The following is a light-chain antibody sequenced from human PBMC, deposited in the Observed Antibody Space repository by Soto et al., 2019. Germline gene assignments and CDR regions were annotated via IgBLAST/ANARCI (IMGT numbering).Light chain of an antibody. CDR2: AAS. J-gene: IGKJ4*01. CDR3: QQCLRVPLT. V-gene: IGKV1-39*01. CDR1: QSINTC. Sequence: DIQMTQPPSSLSASVGDRVTITCRASQSINTCLNWYQQKPGKAPQLLIYAASTLQSGVPSTFSGSGSGTDFTLTISSLQPEDFATYFCQQCLRVPLTFGGGTKVEIK.